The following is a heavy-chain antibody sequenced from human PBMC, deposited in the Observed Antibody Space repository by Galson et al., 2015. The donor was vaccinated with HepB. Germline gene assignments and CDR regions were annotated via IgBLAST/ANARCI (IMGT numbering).Heavy chain of an antibody. CDR1: GFTFSNAW. Sequence: SLRLSCAASGFTFSNAWMSWVCQAPGKGLEWVGRIKSKTDGGTTDYAAPVKGRFTISRDDSKNTLYLQMNSLKTEDTAVYYCTTSIAARNYYYYYYYMDVWGKGTTVTVSS. D-gene: IGHD6-6*01. CDR2: IKSKTDGGTT. V-gene: IGHV3-15*01. J-gene: IGHJ6*03. CDR3: TTSIAARNYYYYYYYMDV.